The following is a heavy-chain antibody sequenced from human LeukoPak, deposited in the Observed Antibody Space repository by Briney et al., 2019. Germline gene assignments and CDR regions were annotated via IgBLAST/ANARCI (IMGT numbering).Heavy chain of an antibody. J-gene: IGHJ4*02. Sequence: GGSLRLSCAVSGFTFSSEAMGWVRQLPGGGLEWVSTISPAGGTTYYAESMKGRFTISRDNSKSTLYLQMNSLRVEDTAVYYCAKDRVVRGVRDYFDYWGQGTLVTVSS. CDR1: GFTFSSEA. CDR2: ISPAGGTT. V-gene: IGHV3-23*01. D-gene: IGHD3-10*01. CDR3: AKDRVVRGVRDYFDY.